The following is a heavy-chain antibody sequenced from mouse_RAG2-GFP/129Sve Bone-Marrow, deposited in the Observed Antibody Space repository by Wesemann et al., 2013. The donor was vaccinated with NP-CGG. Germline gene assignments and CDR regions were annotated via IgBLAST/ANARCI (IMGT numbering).Heavy chain of an antibody. V-gene: IGHV1-63*02. CDR2: GGGYT. CDR3: AYGSSSYYFDY. J-gene: IGHJ2*01. Sequence: GGGYTNYNEKFKGKATLTADTSSSTAYMQLSSLTSEDSAIYYCAYGSSSYYFDYWGQGTTLTVSS. D-gene: IGHD1-1*01.